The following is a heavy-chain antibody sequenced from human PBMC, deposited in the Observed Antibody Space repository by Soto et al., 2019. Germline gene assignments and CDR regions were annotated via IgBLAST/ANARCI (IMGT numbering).Heavy chain of an antibody. CDR2: INPSSGRT. CDR1: GYTFSSYE. Sequence: QVHLAQSGAEVKNPGASVRVSCKASGYTFSSYEINWVRRAPGQGLEWLGWINPSSGRTGYAQEFEGRVSMTRDTSTATVHMELGSLRSEDTAMYFCARATLLRGPQRLYFFDYWGQGTLITVSS. V-gene: IGHV1-8*01. J-gene: IGHJ4*02. D-gene: IGHD4-17*01. CDR3: ARATLLRGPQRLYFFDY.